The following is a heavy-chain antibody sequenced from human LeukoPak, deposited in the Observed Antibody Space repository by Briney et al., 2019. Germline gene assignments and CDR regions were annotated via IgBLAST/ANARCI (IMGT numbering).Heavy chain of an antibody. CDR1: GFTFSIYG. J-gene: IGHJ4*02. Sequence: PGGSLRLSCAASGFTFSIYGMHWVRQAPGKGREWVAFIRYDGSNKYSAESVKGRFTISRDNAKNSLYLQMTSLRVEDTGVYYCTRDPRYLDYWGQGTLVTVSS. CDR2: IRYDGSNK. V-gene: IGHV3-30*02. CDR3: TRDPRYLDY.